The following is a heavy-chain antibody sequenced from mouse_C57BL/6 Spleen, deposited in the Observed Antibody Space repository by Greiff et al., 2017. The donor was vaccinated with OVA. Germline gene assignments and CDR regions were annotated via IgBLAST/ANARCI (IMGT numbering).Heavy chain of an antibody. V-gene: IGHV5-9-1*02. CDR1: GFTFSSYA. Sequence: EVQRVESGEGLVKPGGSLKLSCAASGFTFSSYAMSWVRQTPEKRLEWVAYISSGGDYIYYADTVKGRFTISRDNARNTLYLQMSSLKSEDTAMYYCTRDHEDDSSGYWFAYWGQGTLVTVSA. D-gene: IGHD3-2*02. CDR2: ISSGGDYI. CDR3: TRDHEDDSSGYWFAY. J-gene: IGHJ3*01.